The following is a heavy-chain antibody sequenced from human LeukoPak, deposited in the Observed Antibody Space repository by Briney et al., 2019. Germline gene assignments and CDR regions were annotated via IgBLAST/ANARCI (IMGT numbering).Heavy chain of an antibody. CDR2: INPNSGGT. CDR3: ARGDDIVVVVATTYLCNWFDP. CDR1: GYTFTGYY. Sequence: ASVKVSCKASGYTFTGYYMHWVRQAPGQGLEWMGWINPNSGGTNYAQKFQGRVTMTRDTSISTAYMELSRLRSDDTAVYYCARGDDIVVVVATTYLCNWFDPWGQGTLVTVSS. V-gene: IGHV1-2*02. J-gene: IGHJ5*02. D-gene: IGHD2-15*01.